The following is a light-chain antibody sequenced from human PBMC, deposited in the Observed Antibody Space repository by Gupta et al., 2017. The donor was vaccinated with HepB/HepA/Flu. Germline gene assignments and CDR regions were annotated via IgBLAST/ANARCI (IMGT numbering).Light chain of an antibody. CDR3: SSYTSSSTRV. V-gene: IGLV2-14*01. CDR2: DVG. Sequence: QSALTQPASASGSPGHSITISSLGTSSDIGGYNYVSWYQQNPGKAPKLMIYDVGYRPSGISVRISGSKSGNTAFLTISGLQAEDEADYYCSSYTSSSTRVFGGGTKLTVL. J-gene: IGLJ2*01. CDR1: SSDIGGYNY.